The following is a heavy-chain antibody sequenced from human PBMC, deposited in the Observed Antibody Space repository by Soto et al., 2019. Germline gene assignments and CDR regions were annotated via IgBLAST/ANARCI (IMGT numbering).Heavy chain of an antibody. J-gene: IGHJ4*02. CDR3: VRWDYRDY. CDR2: IGRSGSDI. CDR1: GFPFSTST. D-gene: IGHD3-16*01. Sequence: EVQLVESGGGLVKPGGSLRLSCVASGFPFSTSTMNWVRQAPGKGLEWVSSIGRSGSDIYYAASVRGRYTISRENDKNSPYLHMNSLRAEEMAVYYCVRWDYRDYWGQGTLVIVSS. V-gene: IGHV3-21*01.